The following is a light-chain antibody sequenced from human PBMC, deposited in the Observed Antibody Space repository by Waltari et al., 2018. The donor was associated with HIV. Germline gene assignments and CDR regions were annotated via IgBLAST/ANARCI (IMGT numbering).Light chain of an antibody. CDR3: QQYYTTPLT. CDR2: WAS. V-gene: IGKV4-1*01. J-gene: IGKJ4*01. Sequence: DIVMTQSPASLVVSLGERATINCKSSRSVLSISNDRNYLAWNQQKSGQPPRLLIYWASSRESGVPARFSGSGSRTDFTLTINSLQAEDVAVYYCQQYYTTPLTFGGGTKVEIK. CDR1: RSVLSISNDRNY.